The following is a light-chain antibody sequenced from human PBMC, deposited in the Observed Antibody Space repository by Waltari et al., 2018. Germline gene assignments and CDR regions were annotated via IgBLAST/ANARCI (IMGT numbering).Light chain of an antibody. CDR2: AAS. J-gene: IGKJ5*01. Sequence: IQLTQSPSSLSASVGDRVTITCRASQGISSYLAWYQQKPGKAPKLLIYAASTLQSRVPSRFSGSGSGTDFTLTISSLQPEDFATYYCQRLDSYPITFGQGTRLEIK. V-gene: IGKV1-9*01. CDR1: QGISSY. CDR3: QRLDSYPIT.